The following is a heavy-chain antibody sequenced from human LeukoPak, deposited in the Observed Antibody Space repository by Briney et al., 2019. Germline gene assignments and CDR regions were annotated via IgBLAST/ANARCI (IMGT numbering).Heavy chain of an antibody. V-gene: IGHV3-74*01. Sequence: GGSLRLSCAASGLTFSSHWMHWVRQAPGKGLVWVSRITNDGSSTTYADSAKGRFTISRDNSKNTLYLQMNSLRAEDTAVYYCANQYSSSWSYFDYWGQGTLVTVSS. CDR3: ANQYSSSWSYFDY. J-gene: IGHJ4*02. CDR1: GLTFSSHW. CDR2: ITNDGSST. D-gene: IGHD6-13*01.